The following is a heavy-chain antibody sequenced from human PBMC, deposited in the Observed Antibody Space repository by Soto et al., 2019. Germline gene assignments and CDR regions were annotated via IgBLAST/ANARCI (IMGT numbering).Heavy chain of an antibody. V-gene: IGHV4-30-2*01. Sequence: QLQLQESGSGLVQPSQTLSLTCTASGGSISTSDYSWSWIRQPSGGGLEWIGSIYHTGRTYFTPSLKSRASMSLDKSKNQFSLNLTSVTAADTALYYCAREMTIFGVAPGGGMDVWGQGTTVTVPS. J-gene: IGHJ6*02. CDR1: GGSISTSDYS. CDR2: IYHTGRT. CDR3: AREMTIFGVAPGGGMDV. D-gene: IGHD3-3*01.